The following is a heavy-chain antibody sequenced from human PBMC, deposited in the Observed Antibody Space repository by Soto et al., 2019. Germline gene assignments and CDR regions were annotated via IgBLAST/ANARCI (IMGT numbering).Heavy chain of an antibody. CDR2: IIPIFGTA. CDR1: GGTFSSYA. D-gene: IGHD2-15*01. J-gene: IGHJ6*02. CDR3: AMFRTVVTPPYYYYYGMDV. V-gene: IGHV1-69*12. Sequence: QVQLVQSGAEVKKPGSSVKVSCKASGGTFSSYAISWVRQAPGQGLEWMGCIIPIFGTANYAQKFQGRVTITADESTSTAYMELSSLRSEDTAVYYCAMFRTVVTPPYYYYYGMDVWGQGTTVTVSS.